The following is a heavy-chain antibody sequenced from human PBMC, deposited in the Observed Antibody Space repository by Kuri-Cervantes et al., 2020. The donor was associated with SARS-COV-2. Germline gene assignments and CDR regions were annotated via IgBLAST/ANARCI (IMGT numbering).Heavy chain of an antibody. CDR3: ARDGTYSSSWRNWFDP. CDR1: GGSINSGDYY. CDR2: IYTSGST. J-gene: IGHJ5*02. D-gene: IGHD6-13*01. Sequence: LRLSCTVFGGSINSGDYYWSWIRQPAGKGLEWIGRIYTSGSTNYNPSLKSRVTISVDTSKNQFSLKLSSVTAADTAVYYCARDGTYSSSWRNWFDPWGQGTLVTVSS. V-gene: IGHV4-61*02.